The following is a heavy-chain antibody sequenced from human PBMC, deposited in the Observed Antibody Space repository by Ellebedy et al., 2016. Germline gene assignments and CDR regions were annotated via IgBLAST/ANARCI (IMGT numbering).Heavy chain of an antibody. CDR3: ARDMGSIAARLFNYYYSGLDV. V-gene: IGHV1-2*04. D-gene: IGHD6-6*01. CDR1: GYTFTSYA. Sequence: ASVKVSCKASGYTFTSYAMHWVRQAPGQRLEWMGWINPNSGGTNYAQKFQGWVTMTRDTSISTAYMELSRLRSDDTAVYYCARDMGSIAARLFNYYYSGLDVWGQGTTVTVSS. J-gene: IGHJ6*02. CDR2: INPNSGGT.